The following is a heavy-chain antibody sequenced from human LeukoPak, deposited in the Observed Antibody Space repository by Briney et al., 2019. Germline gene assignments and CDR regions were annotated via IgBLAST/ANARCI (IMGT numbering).Heavy chain of an antibody. Sequence: GGSLRLSCAASGFTFSSHWMYWVRQAPGKGLEWVANIAPDGSETFYVDSVKGRFTISRDNAKNLLYLQLTSLIAEDTALYYCASNGDDTEISVWGQGTLVTVSS. CDR3: ASNGDDTEISV. CDR2: IAPDGSET. CDR1: GFTFSSHW. J-gene: IGHJ3*01. D-gene: IGHD4-17*01. V-gene: IGHV3-7*05.